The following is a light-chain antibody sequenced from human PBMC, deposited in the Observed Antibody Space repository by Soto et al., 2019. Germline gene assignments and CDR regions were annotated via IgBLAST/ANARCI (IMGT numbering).Light chain of an antibody. CDR1: QSVSSY. CDR3: LQDINYPWT. CDR2: AAS. Sequence: EIVLTQSPATLSLSPGERATLSCRASQSVSSYLAWYQQKPGQAPRLLIYAASTRATGIPARFSGSGSGTDVTLTISSLEPEDFATYYCLQDINYPWTFGQGTKVDIK. V-gene: IGKV3-11*01. J-gene: IGKJ1*01.